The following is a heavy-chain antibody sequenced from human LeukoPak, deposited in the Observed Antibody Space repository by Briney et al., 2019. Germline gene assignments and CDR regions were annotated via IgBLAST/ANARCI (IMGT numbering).Heavy chain of an antibody. CDR3: ARVLYNRGYIQY. CDR2: LSGTGGST. CDR1: GFTFSSYA. V-gene: IGHV3-23*01. J-gene: IGHJ1*01. D-gene: IGHD5-12*01. Sequence: GGSLRLSCAASGFTFSSYAMSWVRQAPGKGLEWVSTLSGTGGSTHYADSVKGRFTISRDNSKNTLYLQVSSLRAEDTAVYYCARVLYNRGYIQYWGQGTLVTVSS.